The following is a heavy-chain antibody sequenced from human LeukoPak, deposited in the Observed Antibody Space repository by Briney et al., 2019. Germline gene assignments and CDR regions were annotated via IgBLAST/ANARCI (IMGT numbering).Heavy chain of an antibody. CDR3: AREWGTYGDYYYYYYYMDV. CDR1: GYTFTSYD. CDR2: ISAYNGNT. V-gene: IGHV1-18*01. J-gene: IGHJ6*03. D-gene: IGHD4-17*01. Sequence: ASVKVSCKASGYTFTSYDINWVRQAPGQGLEWMGWISAYNGNTNYAQKLQGRVTMTTDTSTSTAYMELRSLRSDDTAVYYCAREWGTYGDYYYYYYYMDVWGKGTTVTVSS.